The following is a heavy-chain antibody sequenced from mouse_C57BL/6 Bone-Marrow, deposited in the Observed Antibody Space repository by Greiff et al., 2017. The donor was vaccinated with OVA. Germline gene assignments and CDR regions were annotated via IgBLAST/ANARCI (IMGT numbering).Heavy chain of an antibody. J-gene: IGHJ1*03. CDR3: ARSLYYGSSPWYFDD. V-gene: IGHV7-3*01. Sequence: EVQLVESGGGLVQPGGSLSLSCAASGFTFTDYYMSWVRQPPGKALEWLGFISTKANGYTTEYSASVKGRFTISRDNSQSSLYLQMNALRAEDSATSYCARSLYYGSSPWYFDDWGTGTTVTVSS. CDR1: GFTFTDYY. D-gene: IGHD1-1*01. CDR2: ISTKANGYTT.